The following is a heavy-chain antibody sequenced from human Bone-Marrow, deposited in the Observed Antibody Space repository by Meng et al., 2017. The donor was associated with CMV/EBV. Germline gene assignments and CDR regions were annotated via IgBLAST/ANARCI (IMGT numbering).Heavy chain of an antibody. Sequence: QGQLGLSGAEVKKAGASGKVSCKASGYTVTDYYIHWVRQAPGQWLEWMGWINPNDYTNYAQNFQGRVTMTRDMSINTVYMELSRLTSDDTAVYYCARSSGWSRFDYWGLGTLVTVSS. D-gene: IGHD6-19*01. CDR3: ARSSGWSRFDY. V-gene: IGHV1-2*02. J-gene: IGHJ4*02. CDR1: GYTVTDYY. CDR2: INPNDYT.